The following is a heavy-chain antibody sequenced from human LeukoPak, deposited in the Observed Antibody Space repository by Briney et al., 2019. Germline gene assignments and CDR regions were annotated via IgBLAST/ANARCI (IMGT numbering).Heavy chain of an antibody. D-gene: IGHD4-17*01. CDR3: ARERAPGPRHDYGSVGY. CDR2: IYSGGST. V-gene: IGHV3-53*01. J-gene: IGHJ4*02. Sequence: GGSLRLSCAASGFTVSSSYMTWVRQAPGKGLEWVSVIYSGGSTYYADSVKGRFTISRDNSKNTLYLQMNSLRAEDTAVYYCARERAPGPRHDYGSVGYWGQGTLVTVSS. CDR1: GFTVSSSY.